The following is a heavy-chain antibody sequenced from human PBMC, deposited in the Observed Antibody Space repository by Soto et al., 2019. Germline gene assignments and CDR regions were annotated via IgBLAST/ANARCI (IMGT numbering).Heavy chain of an antibody. CDR2: VRSKVYGGTT. J-gene: IGHJ6*02. CDR1: GFSFGDYA. CDR3: GRDVVQITVFDYLYSGLDV. V-gene: IGHV3-49*03. D-gene: IGHD3-3*01. Sequence: GGSLRLSCKASGFSFGDYAMNWFRQSPGEGLEWVGFVRSKVYGGTTDYAASVRGRFTISRDDSKSIAYLQMNSLKTDDTAVYYCGRDVVQITVFDYLYSGLDVWGPGTTVTVSS.